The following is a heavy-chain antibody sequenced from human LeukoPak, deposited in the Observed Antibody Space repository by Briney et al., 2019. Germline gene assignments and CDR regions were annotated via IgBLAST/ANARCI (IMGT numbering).Heavy chain of an antibody. CDR2: ISGYNGGT. CDR1: GYTFTHHG. J-gene: IGHJ4*02. V-gene: IGHV1-18*01. CDR3: ARDPTNTSGRYAYFDS. Sequence: ASVRVSCKASGYTFTHHGIAWVRQAPGQGLEWMAWISGYNGGTNYAQKFQGRVTLTTDTSTSTAYMELRSLRSDDTAVYYCARDPTNTSGRYAYFDSWGQGTLVTVSS. D-gene: IGHD6-19*01.